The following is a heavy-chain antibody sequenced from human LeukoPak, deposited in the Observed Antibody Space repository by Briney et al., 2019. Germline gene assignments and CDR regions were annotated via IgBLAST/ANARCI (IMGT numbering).Heavy chain of an antibody. CDR1: GYTFTGYY. D-gene: IGHD6-13*01. J-gene: IGHJ6*03. CDR3: ARGEGSSSWYSDYYYYYYMDV. CDR2: INPNSGGT. V-gene: IGHV1-2*02. Sequence: ASVKVSCKASGYTFTGYYMHWVRQAPGQGLEWMGWINPNSGGTNYAQKFQGRVTMTRDTSISTAYMELSRLRSDDTAVYYCARGEGSSSWYSDYYYYYYMDVWGKGTTVTISS.